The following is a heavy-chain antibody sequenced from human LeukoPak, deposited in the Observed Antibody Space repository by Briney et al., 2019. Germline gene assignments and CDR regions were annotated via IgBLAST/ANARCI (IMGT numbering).Heavy chain of an antibody. V-gene: IGHV3-7*01. J-gene: IGHJ4*02. CDR1: GFTFSSYS. D-gene: IGHD2-2*01. Sequence: GGSLRLSCAASGFTFSSYSMNWVRQAPGKGLEWVAIMEEYGSYIFYVDSVKGRFIISRDNARNSLYRQMNNLRAEDTAVYYCARPRGCGSARCNNFDSWGQGTLVTVSS. CDR2: MEEYGSYI. CDR3: ARPRGCGSARCNNFDS.